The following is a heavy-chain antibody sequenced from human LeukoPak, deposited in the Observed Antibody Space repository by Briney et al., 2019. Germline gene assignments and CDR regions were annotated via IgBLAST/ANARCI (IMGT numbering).Heavy chain of an antibody. V-gene: IGHV3-21*01. CDR1: GFTFSSYS. CDR3: ARDPEYSSGWSKRAFDI. Sequence: GGSLRLSCAASGFTFSSYSMNWVRQAPGKGLEWVSSISSSSSYIYYADSVKGRFTISRDNAKNSLYLQMNSLRAEGTAVYYCARDPEYSSGWSKRAFDIWGQGTMVTVSS. D-gene: IGHD6-19*01. J-gene: IGHJ3*02. CDR2: ISSSSSYI.